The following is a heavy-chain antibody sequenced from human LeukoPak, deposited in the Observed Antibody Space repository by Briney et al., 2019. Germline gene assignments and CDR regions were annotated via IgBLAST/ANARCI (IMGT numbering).Heavy chain of an antibody. CDR1: GGSISSSSYY. Sequence: SETLSLTCTVSGGSISSSSYYWGWIRQPPGKGLEWIGSIYYSGSTYYNPSLKSRVTISVDTSKNQFSLKLSSVTAADTAVYYCARPDWYSSGLDWGQGTLVTVSS. V-gene: IGHV4-39*01. J-gene: IGHJ4*02. CDR3: ARPDWYSSGLD. CDR2: IYYSGST. D-gene: IGHD6-19*01.